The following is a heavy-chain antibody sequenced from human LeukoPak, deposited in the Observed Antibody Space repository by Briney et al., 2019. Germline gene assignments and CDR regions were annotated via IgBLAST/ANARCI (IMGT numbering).Heavy chain of an antibody. CDR2: INHSGST. D-gene: IGHD6-13*01. Sequence: PSETLSLTCAVYGGSFSGYYWSWIRQPPGKGLEWIGEINHSGSTNYSPSLKSRVTISVDTSKNQFSLKLSSVTAADTAVYYCARGDSSSWSYYFDYWGQGTLVTVSS. CDR3: ARGDSSSWSYYFDY. J-gene: IGHJ4*02. V-gene: IGHV4-34*01. CDR1: GGSFSGYY.